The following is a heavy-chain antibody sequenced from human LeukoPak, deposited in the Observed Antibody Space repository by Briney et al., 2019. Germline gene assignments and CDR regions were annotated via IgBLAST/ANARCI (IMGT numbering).Heavy chain of an antibody. Sequence: SQTLSLTCAISGDSVSSNSATWNWIRQSPSRGLEWLGRTYYRSKWYNDYAASVKSRITIKPDASKNQFSLQLNSVTPEDTAVYYCARDGMAVAVGYFDLWGRGTLVTVSS. CDR2: TYYRSKWYN. CDR3: ARDGMAVAVGYFDL. D-gene: IGHD6-19*01. CDR1: GDSVSSNSAT. V-gene: IGHV6-1*01. J-gene: IGHJ2*01.